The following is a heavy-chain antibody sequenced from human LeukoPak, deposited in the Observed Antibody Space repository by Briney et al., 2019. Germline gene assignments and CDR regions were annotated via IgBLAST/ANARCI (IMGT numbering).Heavy chain of an antibody. Sequence: GGSLRLSCAGSGFTFRSHAMSWVRQAPEKGLEFVSGIYENGGTTYYADSVKGRFSISRDNSKNTLYLQMDSLRGEDTAVYYCAKDFRIGYSAHFDYWGQGALVTVSS. CDR1: GFTFRSHA. V-gene: IGHV3-23*01. J-gene: IGHJ4*02. CDR3: AKDFRIGYSAHFDY. CDR2: IYENGGTT. D-gene: IGHD2-21*01.